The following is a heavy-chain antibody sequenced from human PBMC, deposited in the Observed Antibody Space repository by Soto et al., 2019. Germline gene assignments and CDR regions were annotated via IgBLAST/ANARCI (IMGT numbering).Heavy chain of an antibody. J-gene: IGHJ6*03. D-gene: IGHD6-13*01. Sequence: VKVSCKASGYTFTGYYMHWVRQAPGQGLEWMGWINPNSGGTNYAQKFQGWVTMTRDTSISTAYMELSRLRSDDTAVYYCAREGAAAGTRYYYYYMDVWGKGTTVTVSS. CDR1: GYTFTGYY. V-gene: IGHV1-2*04. CDR3: AREGAAAGTRYYYYYMDV. CDR2: INPNSGGT.